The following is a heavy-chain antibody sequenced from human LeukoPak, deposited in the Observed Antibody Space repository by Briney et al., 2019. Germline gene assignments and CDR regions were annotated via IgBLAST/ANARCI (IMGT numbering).Heavy chain of an antibody. CDR3: ARVRVILTTMASFSY. CDR2: ISNDGTDK. CDR1: GYTFTSYG. V-gene: IGHV3-30-3*01. J-gene: IGHJ4*02. D-gene: IGHD3-9*01. Sequence: SCKASGYTFTSYGISWVRQAPGKGLEWVAVISNDGTDKYYADSVKGRFTISRDNSENTLYLQLNSLRPEDTAVYYCARVRVILTTMASFSYWGLGTLVTVSS.